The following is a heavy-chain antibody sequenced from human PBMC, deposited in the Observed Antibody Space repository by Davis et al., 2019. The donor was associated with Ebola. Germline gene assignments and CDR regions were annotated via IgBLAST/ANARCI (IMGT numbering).Heavy chain of an antibody. V-gene: IGHV1-2*06. Sequence: ASVKVSCKASGYMFIGYYIHWVRQAPGQGLEWMGRINPNSGGTNYAQKFQGRVTMTRDTSISTAYLELSRLRSDDTAVYYCARDNDFWSGYPRGFGFMDVWGKGTTVTVSS. J-gene: IGHJ6*04. CDR2: INPNSGGT. CDR1: GYMFIGYY. D-gene: IGHD3-3*01. CDR3: ARDNDFWSGYPRGFGFMDV.